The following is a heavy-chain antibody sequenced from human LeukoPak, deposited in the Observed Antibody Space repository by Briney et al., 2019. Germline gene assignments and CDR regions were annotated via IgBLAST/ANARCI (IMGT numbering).Heavy chain of an antibody. D-gene: IGHD2-8*02. Sequence: GGSLRLSCAASGFTFSSYAMSWVRQAPGKGLEWVSAISGSGGSTYYADSVKGRFTISRDNSKNTLYLQMNSLRAEDTAVYYCAKDRRLTGLVSYFDYWGQGTLVTVSS. J-gene: IGHJ4*02. CDR3: AKDRRLTGLVSYFDY. CDR1: GFTFSSYA. CDR2: ISGSGGST. V-gene: IGHV3-23*01.